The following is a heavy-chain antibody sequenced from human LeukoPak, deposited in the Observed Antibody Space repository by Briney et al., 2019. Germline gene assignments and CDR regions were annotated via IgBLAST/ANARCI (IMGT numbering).Heavy chain of an antibody. D-gene: IGHD6-13*01. CDR3: ARVAAAGTAPKHDNSAYCFDY. Sequence: ASVKVSCKASGYTFTGYYMHWVRQAPGQGLEWMGWINPNSGGTNYAQKFQGRVTMTRDTSISTAYMELSRLRSDDTAVYYCARVAAAGTAPKHDNSAYCFDYWGQGTLVTVSS. J-gene: IGHJ4*02. CDR2: INPNSGGT. CDR1: GYTFTGYY. V-gene: IGHV1-2*02.